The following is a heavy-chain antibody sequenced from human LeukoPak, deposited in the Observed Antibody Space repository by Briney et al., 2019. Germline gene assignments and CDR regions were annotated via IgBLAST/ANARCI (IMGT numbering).Heavy chain of an antibody. CDR3: ATGHDPYAYSSAYSG. J-gene: IGHJ4*02. Sequence: PGGSLRLSCAASGFTFYRFTMHWVRQVPGRGLDWVAGINWKSGRFHYADSVRGRFTISRDNDNNSLLQQMNNLETDDTALYFCATGHDPYAYSSAYSGWGQGTLVTVPS. V-gene: IGHV3-9*01. CDR1: GFTFYRFT. CDR2: INWKSGRF. D-gene: IGHD6-19*01.